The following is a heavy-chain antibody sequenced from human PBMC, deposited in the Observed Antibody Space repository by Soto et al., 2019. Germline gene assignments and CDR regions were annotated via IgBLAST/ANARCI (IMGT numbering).Heavy chain of an antibody. CDR2: IGGISSTI. CDR1: GFTFSDYS. V-gene: IGHV3-48*01. Sequence: VGSLRLSCAASGFTFSDYSMNWVRQAPGKGLEWVSYIGGISSTISYADSVKGRFTISRDNAKNSLFLQMNSLRADDTAVYYCARDSAYAFDIWGQGTVVTVSS. J-gene: IGHJ3*02. CDR3: ARDSAYAFDI.